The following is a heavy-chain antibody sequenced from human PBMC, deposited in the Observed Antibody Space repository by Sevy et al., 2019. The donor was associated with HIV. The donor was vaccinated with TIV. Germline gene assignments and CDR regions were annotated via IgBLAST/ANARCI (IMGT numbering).Heavy chain of an antibody. J-gene: IGHJ3*02. V-gene: IGHV3-74*01. D-gene: IGHD3-10*01. CDR1: GFTFGNYW. CDR2: INNDGSNR. Sequence: GGSLRLSCAASGFTFGNYWMHWVRQAPGKGLVWISRINNDGSNRNYADSVKGRFTTSRDNAKNTLYLQMSSLRAEDTGAYHCGREMISMVPGVPDAFDIWGQGTMVTVSS. CDR3: GREMISMVPGVPDAFDI.